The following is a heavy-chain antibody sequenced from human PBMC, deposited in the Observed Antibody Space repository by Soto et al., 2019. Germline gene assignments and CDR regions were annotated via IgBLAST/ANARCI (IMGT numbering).Heavy chain of an antibody. CDR2: INPSGST. CDR3: ARGRSGYNFEDAFEI. CDR1: GGSLRGYY. D-gene: IGHD5-12*01. J-gene: IGHJ3*02. Sequence: SETLSLTCAAYGGSLRGYYWSWIRQPPGKGLEWIGEINPSGSTNYNPSLKSRVTISVDTSKNQFSLKLSTVTAADTAVYYWARGRSGYNFEDAFEIWGQETMVAVSS. V-gene: IGHV4-34*01.